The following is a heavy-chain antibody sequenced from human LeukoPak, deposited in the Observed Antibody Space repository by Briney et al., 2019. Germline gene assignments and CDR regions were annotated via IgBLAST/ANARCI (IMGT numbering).Heavy chain of an antibody. CDR3: ARETDIAVAGYYYYYMDV. Sequence: SETLSLTCTVSGGSISSYYWSWIRRPAGKGREWIGRIYTSGSTNYSPSLKSRVTMSVDTSKNQFSLKLSSVTAADTAVYYCARETDIAVAGYYYYYMDVWGKGTTVTISS. CDR2: IYTSGST. V-gene: IGHV4-4*07. D-gene: IGHD6-19*01. J-gene: IGHJ6*03. CDR1: GGSISSYY.